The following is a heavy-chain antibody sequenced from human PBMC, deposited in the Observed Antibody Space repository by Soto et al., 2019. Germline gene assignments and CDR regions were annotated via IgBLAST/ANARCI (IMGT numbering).Heavy chain of an antibody. CDR1: GGSVSSDKW. CDR2: IHSFGST. D-gene: IGHD6-19*01. Sequence: QVQLQESGPGLVKPSGTLSLTCAVSGGSVSSDKWWSWVRQPPGKGREWIGEIHSFGSTNYNPSLKSRVTILLDKPKNQFSVKLTSVTAADTAVYFCVGQWLAGYGAFEPWGQGTLVTVSS. V-gene: IGHV4-4*02. CDR3: VGQWLAGYGAFEP. J-gene: IGHJ5*02.